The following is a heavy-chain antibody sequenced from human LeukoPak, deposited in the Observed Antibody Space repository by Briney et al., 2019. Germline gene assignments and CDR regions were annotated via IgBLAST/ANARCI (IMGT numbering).Heavy chain of an antibody. CDR3: ARARWTSTTTTYYLDH. D-gene: IGHD4-17*01. V-gene: IGHV1-3*01. CDR2: IDAGNGKT. Sequence: GASVKVSFKASGYTFTSYAIHWVRQAPGQRLEWMGWIDAGNGKTKYSQNFQGRVTITRDTSATTAYMDLSSLRSEDTAVYYCARARWTSTTTTYYLDHWGQGTLVTVSS. CDR1: GYTFTSYA. J-gene: IGHJ4*02.